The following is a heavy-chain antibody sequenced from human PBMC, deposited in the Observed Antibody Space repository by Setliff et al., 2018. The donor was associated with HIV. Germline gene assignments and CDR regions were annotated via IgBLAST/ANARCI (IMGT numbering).Heavy chain of an antibody. J-gene: IGHJ3*02. CDR1: GYYISSGYY. V-gene: IGHV4-38-2*02. D-gene: IGHD3-10*01. CDR2: IYHSGIT. Sequence: SETLSLTCAVSGYYISSGYYWAWIRQPPGKGLEWIGSIYHSGITYYNPSLKSRVTISVDTSKNQFSLKLSSVTAADTAVYYCARDLKREGVQAGDAFDIWGQGTMVTVSS. CDR3: ARDLKREGVQAGDAFDI.